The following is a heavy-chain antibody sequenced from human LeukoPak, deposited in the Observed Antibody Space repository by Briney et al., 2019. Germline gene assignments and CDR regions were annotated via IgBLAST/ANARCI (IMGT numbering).Heavy chain of an antibody. CDR2: VYFDGGT. D-gene: IGHD4-23*01. CDR3: ARHAPTTVALNWFDS. V-gene: IGHV4-39*01. J-gene: IGHJ5*01. CDR1: GGSVTSGTYH. Sequence: PSETLSLTCSVSGGSVTSGTYHWGWIRQPPGKGLEWIGSVYFDGGTHYKPSLKSRVTISVDTSKNQFSLKLGSVTAADTAVYYCARHAPTTVALNWFDSWGQGTLVTVSS.